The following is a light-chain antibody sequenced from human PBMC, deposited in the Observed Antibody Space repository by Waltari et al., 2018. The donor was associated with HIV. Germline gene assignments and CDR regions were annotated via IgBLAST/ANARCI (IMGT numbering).Light chain of an antibody. Sequence: QSALTQPASVSGSPGQSITISCTGTSGYVGGSDYVSWYQQHPGKAPKLMIYDVTNRPSGVSNRFSGSKSGNTASLTISGLQAEDEADYYCSSYTSSSTRIVFGGGTKLTVL. CDR1: SGYVGGSDY. J-gene: IGLJ2*01. CDR2: DVT. CDR3: SSYTSSSTRIV. V-gene: IGLV2-14*03.